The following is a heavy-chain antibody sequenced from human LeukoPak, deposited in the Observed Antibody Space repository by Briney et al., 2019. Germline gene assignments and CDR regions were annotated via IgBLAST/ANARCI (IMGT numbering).Heavy chain of an antibody. V-gene: IGHV1-2*02. CDR3: AREGCSSIFDS. CDR1: GYTFTGYY. D-gene: IGHD6-13*01. Sequence: ASVKVSCKASGYTFTGYYMHWVRQAPGQGLEWMGWINPNSGGTNYAQRFQGRVPMTRDTSISTAYMELSRLRSDDTAAYYCAREGCSSIFDSWGQGTLVTVSS. CDR2: INPNSGGT. J-gene: IGHJ5*01.